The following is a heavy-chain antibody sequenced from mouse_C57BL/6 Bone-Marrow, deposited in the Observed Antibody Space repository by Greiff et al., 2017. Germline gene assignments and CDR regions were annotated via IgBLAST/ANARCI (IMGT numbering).Heavy chain of an antibody. J-gene: IGHJ3*01. CDR1: GFTFSSYG. CDR2: ISSGGSYT. V-gene: IGHV5-6*02. CDR3: ARRTWFAY. Sequence: EVKLMESGGDLVKPGGSLKLSCAASGFTFSSYGMSWVRQTPDKRLEWVATISSGGSYTYSPDSVKGRFTISRDNAKNTLYLQMSSLKSEDTAMYYCARRTWFAYWGQGTLVTVSA.